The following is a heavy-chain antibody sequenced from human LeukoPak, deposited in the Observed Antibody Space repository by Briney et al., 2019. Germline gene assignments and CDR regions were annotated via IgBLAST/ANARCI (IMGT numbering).Heavy chain of an antibody. V-gene: IGHV3-30-3*01. CDR3: ARDLSLNYDILTAYGMDV. Sequence: PGGSLRLSCAASGFTFSSYAMHWVRQAPGKGLEWVAVISHDGSNKYYADSVKGRFTISRDNSKNTLYLQMNSLRAEDTAVYYCARDLSLNYDILTAYGMDVWGQGTTVTVSS. CDR2: ISHDGSNK. J-gene: IGHJ6*02. CDR1: GFTFSSYA. D-gene: IGHD3-9*01.